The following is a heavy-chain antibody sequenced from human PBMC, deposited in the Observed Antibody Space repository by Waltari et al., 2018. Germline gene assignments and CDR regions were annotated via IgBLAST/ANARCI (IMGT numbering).Heavy chain of an antibody. D-gene: IGHD2-15*01. V-gene: IGHV4-4*02. CDR2: VHGSGRS. J-gene: IGHJ4*02. CDR3: ARDRGRGLHLDS. Sequence: PGLVKPSETLSLTCAVSGDSVTNSYWWSWVRQAPGKGLEWIGQVHGSGRSNYNPSFASRVTVSLDMSNNQVSLKVTSAIAADTAVYYCARDRGRGLHLDSWGPGTLVTVSP. CDR1: GDSVTNSYW.